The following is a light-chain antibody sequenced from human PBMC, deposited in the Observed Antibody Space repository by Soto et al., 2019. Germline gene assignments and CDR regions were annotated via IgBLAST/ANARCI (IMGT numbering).Light chain of an antibody. J-gene: IGLJ2*01. Sequence: QSVLTQPPSASGTPGQRFTIFCSGNNANVGGHAVSWYQQLPGTAPKVLIYNTNQRPPGVPGLFSGSRCGTSASLVIGGLHADDDAYYCWALGDGSLGGVLFGGGTKLTVL. V-gene: IGLV1-44*01. CDR3: ALGDGSLGGVL. CDR2: NTN. CDR1: NANVGGHA.